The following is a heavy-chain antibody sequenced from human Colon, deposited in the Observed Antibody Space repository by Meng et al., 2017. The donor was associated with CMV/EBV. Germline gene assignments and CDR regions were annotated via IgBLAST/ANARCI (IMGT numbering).Heavy chain of an antibody. Sequence: GESLKISCATSGFTSDNYAMSWVRQAPGKGLEWVSAIVGGGGSRTYYADSVKGRFTISRDNSKSTLYLQINSAKVEDTAVYYCAKREYCSGSSCYTLNYYYYAVDVWGQGTTVTVSS. J-gene: IGHJ6*02. CDR1: GFTSDNYA. CDR3: AKREYCSGSSCYTLNYYYYAVDV. D-gene: IGHD2-15*01. V-gene: IGHV3-23*01. CDR2: IVGGGGSRT.